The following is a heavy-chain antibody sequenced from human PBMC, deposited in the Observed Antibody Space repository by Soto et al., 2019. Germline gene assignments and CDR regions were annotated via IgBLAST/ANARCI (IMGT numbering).Heavy chain of an antibody. D-gene: IGHD3-22*01. CDR3: TTDSYTTMIEVRFDY. CDR1: GFTFDDYG. J-gene: IGHJ4*01. V-gene: IGHV3-20*04. Sequence: GGSLRLSCAASGFTFDDYGMSWVRQAPGKGLEWVSGINWNGGSTGYADSVKGRFTISRDNAKNSLYLQMNSLNTEDTAVYYCTTDSYTTMIEVRFDYWGQGTRVTVSS. CDR2: INWNGGST.